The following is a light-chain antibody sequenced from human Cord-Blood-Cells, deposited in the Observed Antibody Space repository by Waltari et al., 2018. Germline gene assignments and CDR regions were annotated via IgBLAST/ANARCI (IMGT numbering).Light chain of an antibody. CDR3: QQRSNWPPLT. V-gene: IGKV3-11*01. Sequence: EIVLTQSPATLSLSPGERATLSCRASQSVSSYLAWYQQKPGQAPRLLIYDASNRATGIPARFSGSGSGTAFTLTISSLEPEDFAVYYCQQRSNWPPLTFGVGTTVEI. CDR1: QSVSSY. J-gene: IGKJ4*01. CDR2: DAS.